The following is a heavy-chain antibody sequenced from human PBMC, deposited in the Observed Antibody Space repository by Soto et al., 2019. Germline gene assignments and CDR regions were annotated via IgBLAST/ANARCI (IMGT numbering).Heavy chain of an antibody. V-gene: IGHV4-59*01. CDR3: ARALDTAVAVDY. CDR1: GGSLSSYY. J-gene: IGHJ4*02. Sequence: SETLSLTCTVSGGSLSSYYWSWIRQPPGKGLEWIGYIYYSGSTNYNPSLKSRVTISVDTSKNQFSLKLSSVTAADTAVYYCARALDTAVAVDYWGQGTLVTVSS. D-gene: IGHD6-19*01. CDR2: IYYSGST.